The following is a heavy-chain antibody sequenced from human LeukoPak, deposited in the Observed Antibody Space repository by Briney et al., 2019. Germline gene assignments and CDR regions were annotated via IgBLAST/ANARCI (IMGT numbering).Heavy chain of an antibody. V-gene: IGHV4/OR15-8*02. CDR1: GGSISGTNC. J-gene: IGHJ4*02. Sequence: SETLSLTCGVSGGSISGTNCWSWVRQPPGQGLEWIGEISLAGQTNFNPSLNGRVTMSLDKSSNQLSLNLTTVTAADTAVYYCSRENGAFSPFGYWGQGTLVTVPS. CDR3: SRENGAFSPFGY. CDR2: ISLAGQT. D-gene: IGHD2-8*01.